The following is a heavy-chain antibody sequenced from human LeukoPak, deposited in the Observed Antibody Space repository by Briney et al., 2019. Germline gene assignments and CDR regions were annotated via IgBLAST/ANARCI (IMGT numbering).Heavy chain of an antibody. CDR3: ARPGYCSTTSCSAIDY. Sequence: TGESLKICCKGSGYIFSTYCIGWVRQMPGKGLEWMGIIYPGDSDTRYSPSFQGQVTISADKSISTAFLHWSSLKASDTAMYYCARPGYCSTTSCSAIDYWGQGTLVTVSS. D-gene: IGHD2-2*01. CDR1: GYIFSTYC. CDR2: IYPGDSDT. J-gene: IGHJ4*02. V-gene: IGHV5-51*01.